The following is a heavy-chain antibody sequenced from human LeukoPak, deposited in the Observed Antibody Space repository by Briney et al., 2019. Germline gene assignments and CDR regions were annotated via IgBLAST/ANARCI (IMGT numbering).Heavy chain of an antibody. V-gene: IGHV5-51*01. CDR3: ARHEGYGDPIFYFYF. J-gene: IGHJ4*02. D-gene: IGHD4-17*01. Sequence: GESLKISCKGSGYSFTSYWIGWVRQMPGKGLEWMGIIYPGDSDTRYSPSFQGQVTISADKSISTAYLQWSSLKASDTAMYYFARHEGYGDPIFYFYFLGQGTLVTVSS. CDR2: IYPGDSDT. CDR1: GYSFTSYW.